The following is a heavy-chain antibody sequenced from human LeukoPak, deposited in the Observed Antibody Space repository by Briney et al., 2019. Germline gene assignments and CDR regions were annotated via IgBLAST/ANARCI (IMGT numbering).Heavy chain of an antibody. Sequence: PSETLSLTCAVSGGSFSGYYWSWVRQPPGKGLEWIGEINHSGSTNYNPSLKSRVTISVDTYKNQISLKLSTVTAADTAVYYCAGGIVATIFDYWGQGTLVTVSS. D-gene: IGHD5-12*01. J-gene: IGHJ4*02. CDR3: AGGIVATIFDY. V-gene: IGHV4-34*01. CDR1: GGSFSGYY. CDR2: INHSGST.